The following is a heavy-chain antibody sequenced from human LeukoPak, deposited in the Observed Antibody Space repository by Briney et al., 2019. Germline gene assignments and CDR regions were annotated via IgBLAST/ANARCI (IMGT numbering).Heavy chain of an antibody. CDR2: IYTSGST. CDR1: GGSISSYY. CDR3: RGDIVVVPAAIPYYYYGMDV. Sequence: SETLSLTCTVSGGSISSYYWSWIRQPAGKGLEWIGRIYTSGSTNYNPSLESRVTMSVDTSKNQFSLKLSSVTAADTAVYYCRGDIVVVPAAIPYYYYGMDVWGQGTTVTVSS. V-gene: IGHV4-4*07. D-gene: IGHD2-2*01. J-gene: IGHJ6*02.